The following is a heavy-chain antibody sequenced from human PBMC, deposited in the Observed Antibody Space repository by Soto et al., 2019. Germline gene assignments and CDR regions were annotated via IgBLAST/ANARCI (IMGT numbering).Heavy chain of an antibody. CDR1: GYTFTSYY. D-gene: IGHD5-18*01. J-gene: IGHJ6*02. Sequence: ASVKVSCKASGYTFTSYYMHWVRQAPGQGLEWMGIINPSGGSTSYAQKFQGRVTMTRDTSTSTVYMELSSLRSEDTAVYYCARARRYSYGYEEYYYYYGMGVWGQGTTVTVSS. CDR3: ARARRYSYGYEEYYYYYGMGV. CDR2: INPSGGST. V-gene: IGHV1-46*01.